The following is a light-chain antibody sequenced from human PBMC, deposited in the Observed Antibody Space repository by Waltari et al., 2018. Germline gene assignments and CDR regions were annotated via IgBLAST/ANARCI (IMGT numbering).Light chain of an antibody. J-gene: IGKJ4*01. V-gene: IGKV1-5*03. CDR1: QSINSW. CDR3: QQCNSYPLT. Sequence: DIQMTQSPSTLSASVGDRVTITCRASQSINSWLAWYQQKPGKAPKLLIYTASSLESGVPSRFSGSGSGTEFTLTISSLQPDDFATYYCQQCNSYPLTFGGGTKVEIK. CDR2: TAS.